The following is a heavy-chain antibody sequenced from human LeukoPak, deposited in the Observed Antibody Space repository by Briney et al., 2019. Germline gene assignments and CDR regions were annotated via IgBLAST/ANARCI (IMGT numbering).Heavy chain of an antibody. CDR3: AKEGSGPFCSSTSCYVDQ. J-gene: IGHJ4*02. V-gene: IGHV3-30*18. CDR1: GFTFNSYD. D-gene: IGHD2-2*01. Sequence: GGSLRLSCAASGFTFNSYDIYWVRQAPGKGLEWVAVISYDGSKKYYADSVKGRFTISRDNSKNTLYLQMNSLRAEDTAVYYCAKEGSGPFCSSTSCYVDQWGQGTLVTVSS. CDR2: ISYDGSKK.